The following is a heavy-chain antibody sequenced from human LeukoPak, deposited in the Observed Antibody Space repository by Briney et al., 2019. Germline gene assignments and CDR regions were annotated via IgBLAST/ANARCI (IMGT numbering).Heavy chain of an antibody. V-gene: IGHV3-30*03. CDR2: TSYDGSNK. D-gene: IGHD2-2*01. Sequence: GRSLRLSCAASGFTFSIYGMHWVRQAPGKGLEWVAVTSYDGSNKYYADSVKGRFTISRDNSKNTLYLQMNSLRAEDTAVYYCAREGRYCSSTSCHYYFDYWGQGTLVTVSS. CDR1: GFTFSIYG. CDR3: AREGRYCSSTSCHYYFDY. J-gene: IGHJ4*02.